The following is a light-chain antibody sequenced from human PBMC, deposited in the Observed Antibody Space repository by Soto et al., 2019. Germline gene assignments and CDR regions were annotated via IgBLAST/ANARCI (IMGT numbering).Light chain of an antibody. CDR2: SGS. CDR1: QSLLHSSGYNS. Sequence: DCVMTQPPLSLTVTPRDPASISCRSSQSLLHSSGYNSLVWYLQKLRPSPHPLIYSGSIWASGVSGRFSGSGSGTYFSLKISRVEAEDVGVYYCMQALQTAWTFGQGTKVDIK. J-gene: IGKJ1*01. CDR3: MQALQTAWT. V-gene: IGKV2-28*01.